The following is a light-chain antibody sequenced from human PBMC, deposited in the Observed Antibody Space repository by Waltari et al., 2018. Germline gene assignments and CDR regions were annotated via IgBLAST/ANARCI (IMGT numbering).Light chain of an antibody. CDR3: GTWDSGLSGGV. V-gene: IGLV1-51*01. CDR2: DNN. CDR1: SSNFGNNS. Sequence: QSVLTQPPSVSAAPGQKVTISCSGRSSNFGNNSVAWYQHVPGTAPKLLIYDNNNRPSGIPDRFSGSKSGTSATLGITGLQTGDEADYYCGTWDSGLSGGVFGGGTKLTVL. J-gene: IGLJ2*01.